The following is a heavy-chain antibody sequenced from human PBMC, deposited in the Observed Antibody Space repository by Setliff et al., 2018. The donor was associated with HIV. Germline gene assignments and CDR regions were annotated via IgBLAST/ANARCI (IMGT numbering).Heavy chain of an antibody. Sequence: SETLSLTCTVSGGSVRSGSYYWSWIRQPPGKGLEWIGYIYYSGSTNYNPSLKSRVTISVDTSENQFSLKLSSVTAADTAVYYCARGAELLWFGGLHNIPYFDYWGQGTLVTVSS. CDR1: GGSVRSGSYY. D-gene: IGHD3-10*01. J-gene: IGHJ4*02. V-gene: IGHV4-61*01. CDR3: ARGAELLWFGGLHNIPYFDY. CDR2: IYYSGST.